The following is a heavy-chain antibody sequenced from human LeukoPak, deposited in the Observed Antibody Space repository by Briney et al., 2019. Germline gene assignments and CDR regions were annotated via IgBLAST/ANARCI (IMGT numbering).Heavy chain of an antibody. CDR3: ATRGS. CDR2: IFTGSLDGRT. CDR1: RFGLSGVF. J-gene: IGHJ5*02. Sequence: VGSLRLSPAASRFGLSGVFMTWVSQAPGKGLEWLSIIFTGSLDGRTAHADSVKGRFTISRDNSANTLYLQMDSLRTEDTATYYCATRGSWGPGTLVTVSS. V-gene: IGHV3-53*01.